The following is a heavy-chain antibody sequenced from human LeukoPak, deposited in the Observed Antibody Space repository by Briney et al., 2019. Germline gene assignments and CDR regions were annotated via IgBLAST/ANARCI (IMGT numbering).Heavy chain of an antibody. J-gene: IGHJ2*01. V-gene: IGHV3-23*01. Sequence: PGGSLRLSCAASGFTFSSYTMNWVRQAPGKGLEWVSAISGSGVGTYYADSVKGRFTISRDNSKNSLYLQMNSLRAEDTAVYYCARSGDDYAYWYFDLWGRGTLVTVSS. CDR1: GFTFSSYT. CDR2: ISGSGVGT. CDR3: ARSGDDYAYWYFDL. D-gene: IGHD5-24*01.